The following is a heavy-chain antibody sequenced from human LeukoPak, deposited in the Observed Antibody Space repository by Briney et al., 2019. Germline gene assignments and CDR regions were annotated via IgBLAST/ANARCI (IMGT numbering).Heavy chain of an antibody. CDR3: AREFHDSSGYFNDAFDI. CDR2: IYHSGST. D-gene: IGHD3-22*01. Sequence: SETLSLTCAVSGGSISSGGYSWSWIRQPPGKGRGLNGYIYHSGSTYYNPSRKSRVTISVDRSNNQFSLKLSSVTAADTAVLYCAREFHDSSGYFNDAFDIWGQGIMVTVSS. V-gene: IGHV4-30-2*01. J-gene: IGHJ3*02. CDR1: GGSISSGGYS.